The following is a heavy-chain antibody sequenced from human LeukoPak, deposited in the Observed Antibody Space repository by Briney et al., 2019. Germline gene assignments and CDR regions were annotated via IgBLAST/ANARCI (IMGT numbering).Heavy chain of an antibody. CDR3: ARRGYCSTTTCYRLFDY. V-gene: IGHV5-51*01. J-gene: IGHJ4*02. D-gene: IGHD2-2*01. CDR2: IYPGDSDT. Sequence: GESLKISCKDSGYSFTNYWIGWVRQMPGKGLEWMGIIYPGDSDTRYSPSLQGQVTISADKSISTAYLQWSSLKASDTAMYYCARRGYCSTTTCYRLFDYWGQGTLVTVSS. CDR1: GYSFTNYW.